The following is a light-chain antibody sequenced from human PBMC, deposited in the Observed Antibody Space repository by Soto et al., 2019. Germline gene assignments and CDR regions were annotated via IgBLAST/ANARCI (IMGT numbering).Light chain of an antibody. CDR1: QSVTKY. V-gene: IGKV3-11*01. Sequence: EVVLTQSPATLSLSPGERATLSCRARQSVTKYLAWYQQKPGQALRLLISDVSKRATGIPARFSGSGSATDFTLTISSLEPEDFAVYYCHQRSNWPLTFGGGTKLEIK. J-gene: IGKJ4*01. CDR2: DVS. CDR3: HQRSNWPLT.